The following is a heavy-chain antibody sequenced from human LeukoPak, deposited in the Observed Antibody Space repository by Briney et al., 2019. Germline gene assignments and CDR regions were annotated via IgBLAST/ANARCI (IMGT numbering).Heavy chain of an antibody. V-gene: IGHV3-21*01. Sequence: KSGGSLRLSCAASGFTFSSYSMNWVRQAPGKGLEWVSSISSSSSYIYYADSVKGRFTISRDNAKNSLYLQMNSLRAEDTAVYYCGRSESYYYGSGIYVFDYGGQEPLVTVSS. CDR2: ISSSSSYI. CDR1: GFTFSSYS. J-gene: IGHJ4*02. D-gene: IGHD3-10*01. CDR3: GRSESYYYGSGIYVFDY.